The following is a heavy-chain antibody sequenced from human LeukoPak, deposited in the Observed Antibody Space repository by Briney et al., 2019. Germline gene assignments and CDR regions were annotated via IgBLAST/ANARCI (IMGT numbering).Heavy chain of an antibody. V-gene: IGHV3-30*02. J-gene: IGHJ3*02. D-gene: IGHD6-13*01. CDR3: ARVVAAAGWGTAFDI. CDR2: IRYDGSNK. CDR1: GFTFSSYG. Sequence: GGSLRLSCAASGFTFSSYGMHWVRQAPGKGLEWVAFIRYDGSNKYYADSVKGRFTISRDNSRNTLYLQMKSLRTEDTAVYYCARVVAAAGWGTAFDIWGQGTMVTVSS.